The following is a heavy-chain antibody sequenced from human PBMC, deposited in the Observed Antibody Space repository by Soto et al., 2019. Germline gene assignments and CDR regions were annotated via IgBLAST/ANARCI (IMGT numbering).Heavy chain of an antibody. J-gene: IGHJ6*02. V-gene: IGHV1-69*01. CDR3: ASYLNGKDFWSGYFLNYYYYGMDV. CDR1: GGTFSSYA. D-gene: IGHD3-3*01. Sequence: QVQLVQSGAEVKKPGSSVKVSCKASGGTFSSYAISWVRQAPGQGLEWMGGIIPIFGTANYAQKFQGRVTIPAEESTSTAYMELSSLRSEDTAVYYCASYLNGKDFWSGYFLNYYYYGMDVWGQGTTVTVSS. CDR2: IIPIFGTA.